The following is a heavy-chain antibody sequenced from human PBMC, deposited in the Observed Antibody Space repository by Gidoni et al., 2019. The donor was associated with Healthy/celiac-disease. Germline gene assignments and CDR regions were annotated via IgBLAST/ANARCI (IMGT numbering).Heavy chain of an antibody. J-gene: IGHJ4*02. CDR1: GFTFSSYW. CDR2: IKQDGSEK. D-gene: IGHD3-22*01. Sequence: GFTFSSYWMSWVRQAPGKGLEWVANIKQDGSEKYYVDSVKGRFTISRDNAKNSLYLQMNSLRAEDTAVYYCARGVDKWLPREYYFDYWGQGTLVTVSS. V-gene: IGHV3-7*01. CDR3: ARGVDKWLPREYYFDY.